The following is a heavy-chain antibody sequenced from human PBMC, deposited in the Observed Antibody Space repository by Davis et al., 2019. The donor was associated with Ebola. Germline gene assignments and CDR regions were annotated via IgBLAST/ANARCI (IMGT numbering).Heavy chain of an antibody. CDR1: GFTFSNYA. Sequence: GESLKISCAASGFTFSNYAMNWVRQAPGKGLEWVSVISTDGATYHADSVKGRFTISRDNCKNTLYLQMNSLRAEDTAIYYCAKVIGSFGFDYWGQGTLVTVSS. V-gene: IGHV3-23*01. CDR3: AKVIGSFGFDY. D-gene: IGHD3-16*01. CDR2: ISTDGAT. J-gene: IGHJ4*02.